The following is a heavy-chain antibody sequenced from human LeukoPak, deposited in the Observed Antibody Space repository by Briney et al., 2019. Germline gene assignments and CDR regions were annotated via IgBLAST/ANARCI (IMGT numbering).Heavy chain of an antibody. CDR1: GDSISSSSYY. Sequence: SETLSLTCTVSGDSISSSSYYWGWIRQPPGKGLEWIGSIYYSGSTYYNPSLKSRVTISVDTSKNQFSLKLSSVTAADTAVYYCARQRANYYDSSGYYYPLCYYYYMDVWGKGTTVTV. CDR2: IYYSGST. V-gene: IGHV4-39*01. J-gene: IGHJ6*03. CDR3: ARQRANYYDSSGYYYPLCYYYYMDV. D-gene: IGHD3-22*01.